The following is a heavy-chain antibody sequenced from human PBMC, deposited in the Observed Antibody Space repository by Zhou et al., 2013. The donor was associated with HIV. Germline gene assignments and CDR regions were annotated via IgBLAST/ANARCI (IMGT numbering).Heavy chain of an antibody. V-gene: IGHV1-46*03. Sequence: QVQLVQSGAEVKKPGASVKVSCKASGYTFTSFYIHWVRQAPGQGLEWLGLINPGIGSTYYAEKFQGRVTMTRDTSTNTVNMQLGTLTSEDTAVYYCNRGMQQWVNDAFDIWGQGTMVTVSS. CDR2: INPGIGST. D-gene: IGHD6-13*01. J-gene: IGHJ3*02. CDR3: NRGMQQWVNDAFDI. CDR1: GYTFTSFY.